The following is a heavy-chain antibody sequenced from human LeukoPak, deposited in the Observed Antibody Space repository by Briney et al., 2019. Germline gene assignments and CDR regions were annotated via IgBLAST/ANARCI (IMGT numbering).Heavy chain of an antibody. V-gene: IGHV3-30*02. J-gene: IGHJ4*02. CDR2: IQCDESEK. D-gene: IGHD6-6*01. Sequence: PGGSLRLSCAASGFTFSSYGMHWVRQAPGKGPEWVTFIQCDESEKYYADSVKGRFSISRDNSINTLYLQMNSLRAEDTAVYYCAGEFGSSSGFDYWGQGTLVTVSS. CDR3: AGEFGSSSGFDY. CDR1: GFTFSSYG.